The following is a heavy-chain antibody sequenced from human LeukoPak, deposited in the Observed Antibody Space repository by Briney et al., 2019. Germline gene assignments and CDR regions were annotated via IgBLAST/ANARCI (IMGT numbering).Heavy chain of an antibody. Sequence: ASVKVSCKVSGYTFTGYYMHWVQQAPGKGLEWMGLVDPEDGETIYAEKFQGRVTITADTSTDTAYMELSSLRSEDTAVYYCALVGATLGGAFDIWGQGTMVTVSS. CDR2: VDPEDGET. CDR3: ALVGATLGGAFDI. CDR1: GYTFTGYY. J-gene: IGHJ3*02. V-gene: IGHV1-69-2*01. D-gene: IGHD1-26*01.